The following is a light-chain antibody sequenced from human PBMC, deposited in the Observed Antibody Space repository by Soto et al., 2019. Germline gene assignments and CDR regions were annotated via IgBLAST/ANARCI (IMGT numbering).Light chain of an antibody. J-gene: IGLJ1*01. CDR2: DVT. CDR3: CSYERSNSYV. CDR1: SSDVCGYNY. Sequence: QSALTQPRSVSGSPGQSVTISCTGTSSDVCGYNYVSWYQQHPGKAPKLMIYDVTKRPSGVPDRFSGSKSGTTASLTISGLQAEDEADYYCCSYERSNSYVFGAGTKVTVL. V-gene: IGLV2-11*01.